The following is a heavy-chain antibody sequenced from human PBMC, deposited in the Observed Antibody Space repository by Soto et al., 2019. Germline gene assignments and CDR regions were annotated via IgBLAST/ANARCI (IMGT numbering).Heavy chain of an antibody. CDR1: GFTFSNYA. J-gene: IGHJ4*02. D-gene: IGHD3-16*01. CDR3: AKCCRLSQTLDPFDY. Sequence: QVQLVESGGGVVQPGRSLRLSCAASGFTFSNYAMHWVRQAPGKGLEWVAVISYDGSKKYYADSVKDRFTISRDNSKNTLYLQMNSLKPEDTSVYYCAKCCRLSQTLDPFDYWGQGTLVTVSS. V-gene: IGHV3-30*18. CDR2: ISYDGSKK.